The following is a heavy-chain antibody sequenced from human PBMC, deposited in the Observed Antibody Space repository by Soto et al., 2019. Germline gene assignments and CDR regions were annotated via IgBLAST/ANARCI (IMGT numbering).Heavy chain of an antibody. V-gene: IGHV1-69*15. CDR2: IITIFGST. Sequence: QVQLLQSGAEVKKPGSSVKVSCKASGGTFSNYAITWVRQAPGQGLEWLGRIITIFGSTNFAQKFQGRVTLTADASTTTVYMELSSLRSDDTAVYYCAKDGGKDGYFGNWFDPWGQGTLVTVSS. J-gene: IGHJ5*02. CDR3: AKDGGKDGYFGNWFDP. D-gene: IGHD5-18*01. CDR1: GGTFSNYA.